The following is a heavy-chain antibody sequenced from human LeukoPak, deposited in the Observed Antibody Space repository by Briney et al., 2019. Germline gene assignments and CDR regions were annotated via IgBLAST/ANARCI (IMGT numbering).Heavy chain of an antibody. D-gene: IGHD1-26*01. CDR1: GYTLSGYY. Sequence: ASVKASCKASGYTLSGYYIHWVRQAPGQGLEWMGWINPNSGDTNYAQDFQGRVTMTRDTSITTAYMELSRLRSDDTALYYCARKREGAYGMDVWGQGTTVTVSS. CDR3: ARKREGAYGMDV. J-gene: IGHJ6*02. CDR2: INPNSGDT. V-gene: IGHV1-2*02.